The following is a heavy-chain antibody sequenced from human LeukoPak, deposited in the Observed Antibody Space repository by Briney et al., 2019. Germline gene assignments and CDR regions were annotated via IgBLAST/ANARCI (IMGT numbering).Heavy chain of an antibody. V-gene: IGHV4-34*01. Sequence: PSETLSLTCAVYGGSFSGYYWSWIRQPPGKGLEWIGEINHSGSTNYNPSLKSRVTISVDTSKNQFSLKLSSVTAADTAVYYCARAKKRLLWFGELFGGNWFDPWGQGTLVTVSS. CDR2: INHSGST. CDR1: GGSFSGYY. J-gene: IGHJ5*02. D-gene: IGHD3-10*01. CDR3: ARAKKRLLWFGELFGGNWFDP.